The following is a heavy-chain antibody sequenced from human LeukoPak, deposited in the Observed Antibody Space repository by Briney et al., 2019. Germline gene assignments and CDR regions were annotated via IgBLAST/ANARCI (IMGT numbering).Heavy chain of an antibody. J-gene: IGHJ6*03. CDR2: IYYSGST. Sequence: SETLSLTCTVSGGSISSDYWSWIRQPPGKGLEWIGYIYYSGSTNYNPSLKSRVTISVDTSKNQFSLKLSSVTAADTAVYYCAGSHCSSPSCPGHYDYYYIAVWGKGTTVTVSS. CDR1: GGSISSDY. V-gene: IGHV4-59*01. CDR3: AGSHCSSPSCPGHYDYYYIAV. D-gene: IGHD2-2*01.